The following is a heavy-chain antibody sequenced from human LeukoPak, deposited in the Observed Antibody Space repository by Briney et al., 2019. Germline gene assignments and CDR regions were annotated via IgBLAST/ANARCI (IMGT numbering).Heavy chain of an antibody. CDR3: AREGSGNTGGFDY. CDR2: IYYSGST. J-gene: IGHJ4*02. CDR1: GGSISSYY. Sequence: SETLSLTCTVSGGSISSYYWSWIRQPPGKGLEWIGYIYYSGSTNYNPSLKSRVTISVDTSKNQFSLKLSSVTAAGTAVYYCAREGSGNTGGFDYWGQGTLVTVSS. D-gene: IGHD1-26*01. V-gene: IGHV4-59*01.